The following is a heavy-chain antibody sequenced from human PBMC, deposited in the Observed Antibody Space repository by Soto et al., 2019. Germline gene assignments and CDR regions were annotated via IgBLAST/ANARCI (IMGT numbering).Heavy chain of an antibody. CDR3: ASPKIAFYNWFDP. CDR1: GGSISSSSYY. CDR2: IYYSGCT. Sequence: QLQLQESGPGLVKPSETLSLTCTVSGGSISSSSYYWGWIRQPPGKGLEGIGSIYYSGCTYYNPSLKRRVTISVDTSKNHFSLKLSSVTAADTAVYYCASPKIAFYNWFDPWGQGTLVTVSS. D-gene: IGHD3-3*02. J-gene: IGHJ5*02. V-gene: IGHV4-39*02.